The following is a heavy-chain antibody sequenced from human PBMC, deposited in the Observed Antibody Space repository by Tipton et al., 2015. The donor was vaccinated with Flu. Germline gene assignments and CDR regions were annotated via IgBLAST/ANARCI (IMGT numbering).Heavy chain of an antibody. CDR1: GFTFSSYG. CDR2: IRCDGSNK. CDR3: AKEEGYCSSTSCQITYYYYGMDV. D-gene: IGHD2-2*01. J-gene: IGHJ6*02. Sequence: QLVQSGGGVVQPGGSLRLSCAASGFTFSSYGMHWVRQAPGKGLEWVAFIRCDGSNKYYADSVKGRFTISRDNSKNTLYLQMNSLRAEDTAVYYCAKEEGYCSSTSCQITYYYYGMDVWGQGP. V-gene: IGHV3-30*02.